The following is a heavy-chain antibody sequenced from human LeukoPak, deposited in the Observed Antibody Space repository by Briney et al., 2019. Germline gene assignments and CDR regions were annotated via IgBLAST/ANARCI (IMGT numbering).Heavy chain of an antibody. V-gene: IGHV3-43D*03. CDR2: ISWDGGST. Sequence: PGGSLRLSCAASGFTFDDYAMHWVRHAPGKGLEWVSLISWDGGSTYYADSVKGRFTISRDNSKNSLYLQMNSLRAEDTALYYCAKNQRFLEWLLYDWGQGALVTVSS. D-gene: IGHD3-3*01. CDR3: AKNQRFLEWLLYD. CDR1: GFTFDDYA. J-gene: IGHJ4*02.